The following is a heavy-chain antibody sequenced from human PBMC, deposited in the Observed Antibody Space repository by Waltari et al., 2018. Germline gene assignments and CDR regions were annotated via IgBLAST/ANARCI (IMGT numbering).Heavy chain of an antibody. J-gene: IGHJ4*02. CDR1: GYTFTGYY. D-gene: IGHD2-15*01. CDR2: INPTSGGT. CDR3: ARAASRVVVVPDY. Sequence: QVQLVQSGAEVKKPGASVKVSCKASGYTFTGYYMHWVRQAPGQGLEWMGRINPTSGGTNYAQKFQGRVTMTRDTSISTAYMELSRLRSDDTAVYYCARAASRVVVVPDYWGQGTLVTVSS. V-gene: IGHV1-2*06.